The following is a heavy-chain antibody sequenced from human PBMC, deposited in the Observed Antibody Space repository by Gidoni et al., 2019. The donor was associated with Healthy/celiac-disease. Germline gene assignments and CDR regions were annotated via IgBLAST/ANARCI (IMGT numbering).Heavy chain of an antibody. CDR1: GYSFTSYW. D-gene: IGHD3-22*01. V-gene: IGHV5-51*01. CDR3: ARHPRNNSGYYNWFDP. Sequence: EVQLVQSGAEVKKPGESLKISCKGSGYSFTSYWSGWVRQMPGKVLESMGIIYPGYSDTRSSPSFQGEDTNSANKSISTAYLQWSSLKASDTAMYYCARHPRNNSGYYNWFDPWGQGTLVTVSS. CDR2: IYPGYSDT. J-gene: IGHJ5*02.